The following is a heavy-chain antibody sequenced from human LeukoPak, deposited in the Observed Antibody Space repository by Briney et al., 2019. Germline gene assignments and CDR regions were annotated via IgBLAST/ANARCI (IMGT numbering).Heavy chain of an antibody. V-gene: IGHV1-18*01. CDR3: ARTYSNYPNYYYYYYMDV. CDR2: ISGYNGNT. Sequence: GASVKVSCKASGYTFTNFGISWVRQAPGQGLEWMGWISGYNGNTNYAQKLQGRVTMTTDTSTSTAYMELRSLRSDDTAVYYCARTYSNYPNYYYYYYMDVWGKGTTVTVSS. CDR1: GYTFTNFG. D-gene: IGHD4-11*01. J-gene: IGHJ6*03.